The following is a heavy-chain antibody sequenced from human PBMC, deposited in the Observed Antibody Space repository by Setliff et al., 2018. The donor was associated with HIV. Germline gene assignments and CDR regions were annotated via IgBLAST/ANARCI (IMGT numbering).Heavy chain of an antibody. J-gene: IGHJ6*02. CDR1: VGPISSTIYH. Sequence: TSETLSLTCTVSVGPISSTIYHWVWISQPPGKGLEWIGNIHSSGTTYYKPSLKSRLTISLDTSKNQFSLKLSSVTAADTAVYYCATHASTVQDAMDVWGQGTTVTVSS. V-gene: IGHV4-39*01. D-gene: IGHD4-4*01. CDR2: IHSSGTT. CDR3: ATHASTVQDAMDV.